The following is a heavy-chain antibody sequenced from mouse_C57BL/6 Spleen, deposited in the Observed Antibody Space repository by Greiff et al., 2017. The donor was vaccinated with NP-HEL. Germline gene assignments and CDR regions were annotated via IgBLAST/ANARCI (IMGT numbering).Heavy chain of an antibody. CDR3: ARGKFITSDFDV. CDR2: ISDGGSYT. Sequence: EVQLVESGGGLVKPGGSLKLSCAASGFTFSSYAMSWVRQTPEKRLEWVATISDGGSYTYYPDNVKGRFTISRDNAKNNLYLQMSHLKSEDTAMYYCARGKFITSDFDVWGTGTTVTVSS. J-gene: IGHJ1*03. CDR1: GFTFSSYA. V-gene: IGHV5-4*01. D-gene: IGHD1-1*01.